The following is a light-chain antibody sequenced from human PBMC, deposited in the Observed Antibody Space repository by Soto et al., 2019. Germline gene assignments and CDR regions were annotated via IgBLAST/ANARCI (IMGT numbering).Light chain of an antibody. Sequence: THSPATLSVSPLEIATLSFRASQSVSRTYLAWYQQKPVQAPRLLIYATSSRATGIPDRFSGSGSGTDFTLTFSRLEPEDFAVYYCQQYGDSPATFGPGTKVDIK. CDR3: QQYGDSPAT. CDR2: ATS. J-gene: IGKJ3*01. V-gene: IGKV3-20*01. CDR1: QSVSRTY.